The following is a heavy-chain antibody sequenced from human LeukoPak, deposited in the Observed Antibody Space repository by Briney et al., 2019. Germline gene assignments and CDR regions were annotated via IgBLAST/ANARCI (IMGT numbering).Heavy chain of an antibody. CDR3: AREGGITIFGVVRDWYFDL. CDR1: GYTFTGYY. D-gene: IGHD3-3*01. J-gene: IGHJ2*01. V-gene: IGHV1-2*02. CDR2: VNPNSGGT. Sequence: ASVKVSCKASGYTFTGYYMHWVRQAPGQGLEWMGWVNPNSGGTNYAQKFQGRVTMTRDTSISTAYMELSRLRSDDTAVYYCAREGGITIFGVVRDWYFDLWGRGTLVTVSS.